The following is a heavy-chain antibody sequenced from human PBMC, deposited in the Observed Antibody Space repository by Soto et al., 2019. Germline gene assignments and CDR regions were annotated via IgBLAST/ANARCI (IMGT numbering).Heavy chain of an antibody. J-gene: IGHJ5*02. CDR2: IIPIFGTA. Sequence: SVELSCKASGDTFSSYAISWVREAPGQGLEWMGRIIPIFGTANYAQKFQGRASMTTDTSTTTAYMELRSLRSDDTAVYYCARVVPGAEAWFGPWGQGTLVTVSS. CDR1: GDTFSSYA. V-gene: IGHV1-69*05. D-gene: IGHD2-2*01. CDR3: ARVVPGAEAWFGP.